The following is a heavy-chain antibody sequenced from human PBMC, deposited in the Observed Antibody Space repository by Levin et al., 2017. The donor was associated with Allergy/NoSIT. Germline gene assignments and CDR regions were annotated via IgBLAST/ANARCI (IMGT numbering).Heavy chain of an antibody. V-gene: IGHV4-59*01. CDR3: AKTRYSTLFDF. CDR2: IYSDGTT. J-gene: IGHJ4*02. D-gene: IGHD5-18*01. CDR1: GGSISGYY. Sequence: NAGGSLRLSCTVSGGSISGYYWSWIRQPPGKGLEWIGYIYSDGTTNYNPSLKSRVTISVDTSKNQFSLRMNSVTAADTAVYYCAKTRYSTLFDFWGQGILVTVSS.